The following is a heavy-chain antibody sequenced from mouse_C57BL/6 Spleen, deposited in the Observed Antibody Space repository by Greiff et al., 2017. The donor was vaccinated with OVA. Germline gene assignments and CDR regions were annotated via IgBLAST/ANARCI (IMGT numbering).Heavy chain of an antibody. V-gene: IGHV14-1*01. D-gene: IGHD1-1*01. CDR1: GFNIKDYY. CDR2: IDPEDGDT. J-gene: IGHJ3*01. CDR3: TSREFITTVVAPSY. Sequence: VQLKESGAELVRPGASVKLSCTASGFNIKDYYMHWVKQRPEQGLEWIGRIDPEDGDTEYAPKFQGKATMTADTSSNTAYLQLSSLTSEDTAVYYCTSREFITTVVAPSYWGQGTLVTVSA.